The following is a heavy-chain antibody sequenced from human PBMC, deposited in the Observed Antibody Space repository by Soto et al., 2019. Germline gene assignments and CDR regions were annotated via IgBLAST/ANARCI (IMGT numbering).Heavy chain of an antibody. J-gene: IGHJ4*02. CDR2: ISSSSSYI. Sequence: GGSLRLSCAASGFTFSSLSMNWVRQAPGEGLEWVSSISSSSSYIYYADSLKGRFTISRDNAKNSLYLQMNSLRAEDTAVYYCARIYPVADYWGQGTLVTVSS. CDR1: GFTFSSLS. D-gene: IGHD2-2*02. CDR3: ARIYPVADY. V-gene: IGHV3-21*01.